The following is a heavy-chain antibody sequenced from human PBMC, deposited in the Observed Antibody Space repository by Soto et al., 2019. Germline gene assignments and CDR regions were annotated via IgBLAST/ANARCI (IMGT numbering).Heavy chain of an antibody. CDR2: KYYRSKWYN. D-gene: IGHD5-18*01. V-gene: IGHV6-1*01. CDR1: GDSVSSNSAA. CDR3: ARDPSVDRAMVNWFDP. Sequence: QVQLQQSGPGLVKPSQTLSLTCAISGDSVSSNSAAWNWIRQSPSRGLEWLGGKYYRSKWYNDYAVSVKSRIAINPDTAKIPFSLQQNSVTPEDRAVYYCARDPSVDRAMVNWFDPWGQGTLVTVSS. J-gene: IGHJ5*02.